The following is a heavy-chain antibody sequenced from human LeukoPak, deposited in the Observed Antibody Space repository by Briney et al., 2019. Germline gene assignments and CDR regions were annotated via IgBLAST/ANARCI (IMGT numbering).Heavy chain of an antibody. D-gene: IGHD5-18*01. Sequence: GGSLRLSCAASGFTVSDNYMTWVRQAPGKGLEWVSVIYSGGSTYYADSVKGRLTISRDSSENTLYLQMNSLRPEDTAVYYCARRPTAMANHFDYWGQGTLVTVSS. CDR3: ARRPTAMANHFDY. CDR2: IYSGGST. J-gene: IGHJ4*02. CDR1: GFTVSDNY. V-gene: IGHV3-66*02.